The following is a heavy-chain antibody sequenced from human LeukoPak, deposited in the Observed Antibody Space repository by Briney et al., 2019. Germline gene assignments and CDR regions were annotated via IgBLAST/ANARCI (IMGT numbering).Heavy chain of an antibody. CDR3: ARAYSPSSLYFDY. V-gene: IGHV4-31*03. Sequence: SETLSLTCTVSGAPISSGGYYWSWIRQHPGKGLEWIGYIYNSGSTYYNPSLKSRITISVDTSQNQFSLKLSSVTAADTAVYYCARAYSPSSLYFDYWGQGTLVTVSS. D-gene: IGHD6-6*01. CDR1: GAPISSGGYY. J-gene: IGHJ4*02. CDR2: IYNSGST.